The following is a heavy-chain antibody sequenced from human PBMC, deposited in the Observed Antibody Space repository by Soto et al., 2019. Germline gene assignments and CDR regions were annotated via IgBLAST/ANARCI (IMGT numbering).Heavy chain of an antibody. J-gene: IGHJ6*03. V-gene: IGHV4-34*01. Sequence: PSETLSLTCAVYGGSFSGYYWSWIRQPPGKGLEWIGEINHSGSTNYNPSLKSRVTISVDTSKNQFSLKLSSVTAADTAVYYCARALVYYDFWSGYSRPSNYYYYTDVWGKGTTFTVSS. D-gene: IGHD3-3*01. CDR1: GGSFSGYY. CDR3: ARALVYYDFWSGYSRPSNYYYYTDV. CDR2: INHSGST.